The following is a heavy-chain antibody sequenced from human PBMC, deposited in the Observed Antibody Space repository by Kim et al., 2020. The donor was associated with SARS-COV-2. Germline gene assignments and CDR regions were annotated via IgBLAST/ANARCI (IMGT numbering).Heavy chain of an antibody. V-gene: IGHV4-59*01. J-gene: IGHJ5*02. Sequence: SETLSLTCTVSGGSISSYYWSWIRQPPGKGLEWIGYIYYSGSTNYNPSLKSRVTISVDTSKNQFSLKLSSVTAADTAVYYCARDPWVDPWGEGTRVTVSS. CDR2: IYYSGST. CDR1: GGSISSYY. CDR3: ARDPWVDP.